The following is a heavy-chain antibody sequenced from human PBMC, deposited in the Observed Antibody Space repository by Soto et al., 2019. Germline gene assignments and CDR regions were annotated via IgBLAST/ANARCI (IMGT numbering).Heavy chain of an antibody. V-gene: IGHV3-48*04. J-gene: IGHJ4*02. D-gene: IGHD2-15*01. CDR3: ARDEFSSPDLLGY. Sequence: PGGSLRLSCAASGFTFRSYSMNWVRQAPGKGLEWVSYISSSSSTIYYADSVKGRFTISRDNAKNSLYLQMNSLRAEDTAVYYCARDEFSSPDLLGYWGQGTLVTVSS. CDR2: ISSSSSTI. CDR1: GFTFRSYS.